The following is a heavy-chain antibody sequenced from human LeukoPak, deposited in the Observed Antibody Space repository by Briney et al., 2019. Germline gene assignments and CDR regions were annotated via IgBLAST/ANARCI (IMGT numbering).Heavy chain of an antibody. D-gene: IGHD1-1*01. J-gene: IGHJ4*02. CDR3: AKDLGSNDGY. V-gene: IGHV3-30*18. Sequence: GGSLRLSCAASGFIFSSYVMHWVRQAPGKGLEWLALISHDGSDKYYADSVKGRFTISRDNSKNTLYLQMNSLRTEDTAVYYCAKDLGSNDGYWGQGTLVTVSS. CDR1: GFIFSSYV. CDR2: ISHDGSDK.